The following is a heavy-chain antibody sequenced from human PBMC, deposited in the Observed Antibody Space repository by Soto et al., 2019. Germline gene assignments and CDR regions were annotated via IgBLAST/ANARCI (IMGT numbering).Heavy chain of an antibody. CDR1: GFTFSGSD. Sequence: GGSLRLSCAASGFTFSGSDMNWVRHTRGKGLEWVSGIGAGGDTYYADSVRGRFTISREDAKGSLYLQMNSLRVEDTAVYYCVRETGFTTTSDAFNIWGQGTMVTVSS. V-gene: IGHV3-13*01. D-gene: IGHD1-1*01. J-gene: IGHJ3*02. CDR3: VRETGFTTTSDAFNI. CDR2: IGAGGDT.